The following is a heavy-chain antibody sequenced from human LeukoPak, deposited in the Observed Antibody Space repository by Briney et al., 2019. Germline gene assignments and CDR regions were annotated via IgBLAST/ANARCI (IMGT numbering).Heavy chain of an antibody. J-gene: IGHJ4*02. CDR2: IYYSGST. D-gene: IGHD5-24*01. Sequence: SETLSLTCTVSGGSISSGGYYWSWIRQHPGKGLERIGYIYYSGSTYYNPSLKSRVTISVDTSKNQFSLKLSSVTAADTAVYYCARVGKATSRWLLDYWGQGTLVTVSS. CDR3: ARVGKATSRWLLDY. CDR1: GGSISSGGYY. V-gene: IGHV4-31*03.